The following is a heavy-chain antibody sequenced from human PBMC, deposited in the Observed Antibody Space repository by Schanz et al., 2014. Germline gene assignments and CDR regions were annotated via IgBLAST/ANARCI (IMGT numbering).Heavy chain of an antibody. Sequence: QVQLVQSGADVKKPGASVKVSCKASGYTFTGYSMHWVRQAPGQGPEWIGRFMPFLGITNLAQKFQDRVTMTADKATSTAYMELSGLRSEDTAMYYCARDRWNYEGGIFDIWGQGPMVTVSS. J-gene: IGHJ3*02. CDR2: FMPFLGIT. CDR1: GYTFTGYS. D-gene: IGHD1-7*01. CDR3: ARDRWNYEGGIFDI. V-gene: IGHV1-69*09.